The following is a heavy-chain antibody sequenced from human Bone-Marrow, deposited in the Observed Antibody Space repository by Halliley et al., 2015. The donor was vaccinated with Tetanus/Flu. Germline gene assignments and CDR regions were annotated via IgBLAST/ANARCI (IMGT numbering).Heavy chain of an antibody. Sequence: SLRLSCTTSGFSFSYFNMNWVRQAPGKGLEWVSSISSSGSYIYYADSVKGRFTISRDNAKKSLHLQMDSLRVEDTAMYYCVRGDSGDYRWGQGTLVTVPA. CDR3: VRGDSGDYR. V-gene: IGHV3-21*01. CDR2: ISSSGSYI. J-gene: IGHJ4*02. CDR1: GFSFSYFN. D-gene: IGHD4-17*01.